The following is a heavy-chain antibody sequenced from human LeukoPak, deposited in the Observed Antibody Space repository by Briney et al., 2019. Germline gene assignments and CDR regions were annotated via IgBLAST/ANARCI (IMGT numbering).Heavy chain of an antibody. CDR3: AKDGPRVLRYFDWLLVGYGMDV. V-gene: IGHV3-30*18. CDR2: ISYDGNNK. CDR1: GFSFSYYG. J-gene: IGHJ6*02. D-gene: IGHD3-9*01. Sequence: GRSLRLSCAASGFSFSYYGMHWVRQAPGKGLEWVVVISYDGNNKYYADSVKGRFTISRDNSKNMLYLQMNSLRPEDTAVYYCAKDGPRVLRYFDWLLVGYGMDVWGQGTTVTVSS.